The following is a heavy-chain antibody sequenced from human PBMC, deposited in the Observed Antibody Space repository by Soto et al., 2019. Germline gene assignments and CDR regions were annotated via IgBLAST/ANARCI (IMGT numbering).Heavy chain of an antibody. CDR1: GYTFTSYG. Sequence: ASVKVSCKASGYTFTSYGISWVRQAPGQGLEWMGWISTYDGDTRYAHKLQGRVTMTTDTSTSTAYMELRSLRSDDTAVYYCARGYCSSITCPRDRFEYWGQGTLVTVSS. CDR2: ISTYDGDT. D-gene: IGHD2-2*01. J-gene: IGHJ4*02. CDR3: ARGYCSSITCPRDRFEY. V-gene: IGHV1-18*01.